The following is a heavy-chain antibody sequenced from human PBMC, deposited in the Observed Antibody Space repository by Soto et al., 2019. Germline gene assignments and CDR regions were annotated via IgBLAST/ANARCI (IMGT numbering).Heavy chain of an antibody. V-gene: IGHV4-31*01. Sequence: PSETLSLTCTVSGGSISSGGYYWSWIRQHPGKGLEWIGYIYYSGSTYYNPSLKSQVTISVDTSKNQFSLKLSSVTAADTAVYYCARGVTMVRGVIHTPYFDYWGQGTLVTVS. CDR2: IYYSGST. CDR3: ARGVTMVRGVIHTPYFDY. CDR1: GGSISSGGYY. D-gene: IGHD3-10*01. J-gene: IGHJ4*02.